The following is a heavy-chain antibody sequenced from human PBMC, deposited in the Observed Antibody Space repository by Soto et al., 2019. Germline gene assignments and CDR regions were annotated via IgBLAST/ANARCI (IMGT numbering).Heavy chain of an antibody. Sequence: ASVKVSCKASGYTFTSYGISWVRQAPGQGLEWMGWISAYNGNTNYAQKLQGRVTMTTDTSTSTAYMELRSLRSDDTAVYYCARESEYCSSTSCYTSWFDPWGQGTLVTVSS. D-gene: IGHD2-2*02. CDR1: GYTFTSYG. J-gene: IGHJ5*02. CDR2: ISAYNGNT. V-gene: IGHV1-18*01. CDR3: ARESEYCSSTSCYTSWFDP.